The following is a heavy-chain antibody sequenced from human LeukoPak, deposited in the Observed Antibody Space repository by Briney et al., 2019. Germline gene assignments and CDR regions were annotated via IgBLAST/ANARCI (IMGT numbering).Heavy chain of an antibody. V-gene: IGHV3-30*01. CDR2: ISYDGSNK. J-gene: IGHJ4*01. CDR3: ARGRWLELRSRDRGFYYY. CDR1: GLTFSSYA. Sequence: PGRSLRLSCAASGLTFSSYAMHWVRQAPGKGLEWVAVISYDGSNKYYADSVKGRFTISRDNSNNTLYLQMNGLRAEDTAVYYCARGRWLELRSRDRGFYYYCGHGTLVT. D-gene: IGHD1-7*01.